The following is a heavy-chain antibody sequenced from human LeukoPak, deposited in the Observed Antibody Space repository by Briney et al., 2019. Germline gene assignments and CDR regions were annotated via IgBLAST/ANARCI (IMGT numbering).Heavy chain of an antibody. D-gene: IGHD2-2*01. CDR1: GGSISSGGYY. CDR3: ARVRVPYYYGMDV. J-gene: IGHJ6*02. Sequence: SETLSLTCTVSGGSISSGGYYWSWIRQHPGKGLEWIGYIYYSGSTYYNPSLKSRVTISVDTSKNQFSLKLSSVTAADTAVYYCARVRVPYYYGMDVWGQGTTVTVSS. CDR2: IYYSGST. V-gene: IGHV4-31*03.